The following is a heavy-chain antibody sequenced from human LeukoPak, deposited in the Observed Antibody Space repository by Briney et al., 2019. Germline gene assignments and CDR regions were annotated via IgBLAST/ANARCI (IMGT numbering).Heavy chain of an antibody. V-gene: IGHV3-66*01. CDR3: ARESGQQLDY. CDR2: IYGGGTT. D-gene: IGHD6-13*01. CDR1: GLTVSSNY. Sequence: GGSLRLSCAASGLTVSSNYMSWVRQAPGKGLEWVSVIYGGGTTYYGDSVKGRYAISRDNSKNTLYLQMNSLRVEDTAVYYCARESGQQLDYWGQGTLVTVSS. J-gene: IGHJ4*02.